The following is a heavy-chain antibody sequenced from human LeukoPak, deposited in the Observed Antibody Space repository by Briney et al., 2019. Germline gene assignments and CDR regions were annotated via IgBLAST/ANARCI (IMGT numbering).Heavy chain of an antibody. CDR2: INHSGST. Sequence: PSETLSLTCAVYGGSFSGYYWSWIRQPPGKGLEWIGEINHSGSTNYNPSLKSRVTISVDTSKNQFSLKLSSVTAADTAVYYCARDTVWSGFLDAFDIWGQGTMVTVSS. CDR3: ARDTVWSGFLDAFDI. V-gene: IGHV4-34*01. D-gene: IGHD3-3*01. J-gene: IGHJ3*02. CDR1: GGSFSGYY.